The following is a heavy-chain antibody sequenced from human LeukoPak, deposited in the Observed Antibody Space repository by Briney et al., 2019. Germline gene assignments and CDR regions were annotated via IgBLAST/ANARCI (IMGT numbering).Heavy chain of an antibody. CDR2: ISYDGSNK. Sequence: GGSLRLSCAASGFTFSSYVMHWVRQAPGKGLEWVAVISYDGSNKYHADSVKGRFTISRDNSKNTLYLQMNSLRPEDTAVYYCAKGNYYETSGYPNWFDPWGQGTLVTVSS. V-gene: IGHV3-30*18. D-gene: IGHD3-22*01. CDR3: AKGNYYETSGYPNWFDP. CDR1: GFTFSSYV. J-gene: IGHJ5*02.